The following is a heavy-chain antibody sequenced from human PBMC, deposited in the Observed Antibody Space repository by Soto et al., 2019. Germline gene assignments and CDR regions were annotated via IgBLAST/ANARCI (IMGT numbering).Heavy chain of an antibody. CDR2: INPNSGGT. CDR1: GYTFTGYY. CDR3: AREVSGYGGNSWDAFDI. Sequence: ASVKVSCKASGYTFTGYYMHWVRQAPGQGLEWMGWINPNSGGTNYAQKFQGRVTMTRDTSISTAYMELSRLRSDDTAVYYCAREVSGYGGNSWDAFDIWGQGTMVTVSS. V-gene: IGHV1-2*02. J-gene: IGHJ3*02. D-gene: IGHD2-21*02.